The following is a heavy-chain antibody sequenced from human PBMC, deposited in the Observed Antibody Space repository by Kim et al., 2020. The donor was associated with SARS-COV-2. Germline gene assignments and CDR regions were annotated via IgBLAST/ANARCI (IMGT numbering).Heavy chain of an antibody. V-gene: IGHV4-59*01. J-gene: IGHJ6*02. CDR2: VYYSGST. D-gene: IGHD1-1*01. Sequence: SETLSLTCTVSGGSITSYYWSWIRQSPGKGLEWIGYVYYSGSTNYNPSLNSRVAMSVDTSKNQFSLNLGSVTAADTAVYYCAGGRHNHYGMDVWGQGTTVTVSS. CDR3: AGGRHNHYGMDV. CDR1: GGSITSYY.